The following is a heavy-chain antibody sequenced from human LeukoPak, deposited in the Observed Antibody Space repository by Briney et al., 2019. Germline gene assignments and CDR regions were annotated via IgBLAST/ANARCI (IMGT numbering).Heavy chain of an antibody. CDR2: IYYSGST. CDR3: ARDRGIAAAGTIAFDI. D-gene: IGHD6-13*01. Sequence: SQTLSLTCTVSGGSISSGGYYWSWIRQHPGKGLEWIGYIYYSGSTYYNPSLKSRVTISVDTSKNQFSLKLSSVTAADTAVYYCARDRGIAAAGTIAFDIWGQGTMVTVSS. CDR1: GGSISSGGYY. V-gene: IGHV4-31*03. J-gene: IGHJ3*02.